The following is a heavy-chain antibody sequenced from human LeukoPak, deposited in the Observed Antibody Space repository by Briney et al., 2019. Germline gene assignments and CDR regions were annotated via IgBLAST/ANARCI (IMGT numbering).Heavy chain of an antibody. CDR2: IRSKANSYAT. CDR3: TSGTGY. CDR1: GFTFSGSA. V-gene: IGHV3-73*01. Sequence: PGGSLKLSCAASGFTFSGSAMHWVRQASGKGLEWVGRIRSKANSYATEYAESVKGRFTISRDDSKNTAYLQMNSLKTEDTAVYYCTSGTGYWGREPWSPSPQ. J-gene: IGHJ4*02. D-gene: IGHD3/OR15-3a*01.